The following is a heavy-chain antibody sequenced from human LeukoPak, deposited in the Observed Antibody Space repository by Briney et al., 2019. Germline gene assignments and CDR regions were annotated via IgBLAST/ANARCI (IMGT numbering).Heavy chain of an antibody. J-gene: IGHJ4*02. V-gene: IGHV3-49*03. D-gene: IGHD6-19*01. Sequence: SGGSLRLSCTASGFTFGDYAMSWFRQAPGKGLEWVGFIRSKAYGGTTEYAASVKGRFTISRDDSKSIAYLQMNSLKTEDTAVYYCVTEVIIAVTGNDYWGQGSLVTVSS. CDR2: IRSKAYGGTT. CDR3: VTEVIIAVTGNDY. CDR1: GFTFGDYA.